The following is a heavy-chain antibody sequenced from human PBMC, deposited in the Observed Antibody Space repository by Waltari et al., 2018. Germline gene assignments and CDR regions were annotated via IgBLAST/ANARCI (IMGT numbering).Heavy chain of an antibody. CDR3: ARGKSIAAGGAIYYMDV. J-gene: IGHJ6*03. D-gene: IGHD6-13*01. CDR1: GGSFSGYY. CDR2: INHSGST. V-gene: IGHV4-34*01. Sequence: QVQLQQWGAGLLKPSETLSLTCDVYGGSFSGYYWSWIRQPPGKGLEWIGEINHSGSTNYNPSLKSRVTISVDTSKNQFSLKLSSVTAADTAVYYCARGKSIAAGGAIYYMDVWGKGTTVTISS.